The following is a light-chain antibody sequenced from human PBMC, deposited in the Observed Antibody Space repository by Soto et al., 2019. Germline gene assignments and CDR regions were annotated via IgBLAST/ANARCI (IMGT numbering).Light chain of an antibody. CDR1: QSLLYSDGNTY. CDR3: LRT. Sequence: DVVMTQSPLSLPVTLGQPASISCRSSQSLLYSDGNTYLNWYQQRPGQSPRRLIYKISDWASGVPDRFSGSGSGTDFTLKISRVEAEDVGVYTGLRTFGQGTKVEIK. CDR2: KIS. J-gene: IGKJ1*01. V-gene: IGKV2D-30*01.